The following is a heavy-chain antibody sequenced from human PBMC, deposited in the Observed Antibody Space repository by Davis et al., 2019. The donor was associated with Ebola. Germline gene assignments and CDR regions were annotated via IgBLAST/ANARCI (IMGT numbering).Heavy chain of an antibody. V-gene: IGHV2-70*18. CDR1: GGSISSYY. J-gene: IGHJ6*04. CDR3: ARRRLFGGTNYGMDD. CDR2: IDWDGDK. Sequence: TLSLTCTVSGGSISSYYWSWIRQPPGKALEWLAVIDWDGDKNYRTYLETRLTISKDTSKNQVVLTMTNMDPVDTATYYCARRRLFGGTNYGMDDWGKGTTVTVPA. D-gene: IGHD3-3*01.